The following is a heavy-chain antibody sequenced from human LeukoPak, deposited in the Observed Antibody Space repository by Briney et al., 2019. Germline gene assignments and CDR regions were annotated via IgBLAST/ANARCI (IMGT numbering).Heavy chain of an antibody. J-gene: IGHJ4*02. CDR2: VRGSDAGT. V-gene: IGHV3-23*01. CDR3: AKNRGGSYYSGSDY. CDR1: GFTFSSYA. Sequence: QPGGSLRLSCAASGFTFSSYAMNRVRQAPGKGLEWVSAVRGSDAGTSYADSVKGRFTISRDNSKNTLYLQMNSLRAEDTAVYYCAKNRGGSYYSGSDYWGQGTLVTVSS. D-gene: IGHD1-26*01.